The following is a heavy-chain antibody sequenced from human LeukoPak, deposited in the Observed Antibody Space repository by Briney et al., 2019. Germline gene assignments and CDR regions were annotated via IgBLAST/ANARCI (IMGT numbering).Heavy chain of an antibody. Sequence: GGSLRLSCAASGFTFTNFAMSWVRQAPGKGLEWVSYISSSSSTKYYEDSVKGRFTISRDNAKNSLYLQMNSLRAEDTAVYFCAKTMGAIDHDYWGQGTLVTVSS. CDR3: AKTMGAIDHDY. D-gene: IGHD1-26*01. CDR1: GFTFTNFA. CDR2: ISSSSSTK. V-gene: IGHV3-48*04. J-gene: IGHJ4*02.